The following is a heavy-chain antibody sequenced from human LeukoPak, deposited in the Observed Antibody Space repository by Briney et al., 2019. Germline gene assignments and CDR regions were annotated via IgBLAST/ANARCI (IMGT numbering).Heavy chain of an antibody. V-gene: IGHV4-31*03. Sequence: SQTLSLTCTVSGGSISSGGYYWSWIRQHPGKGLEWIGYIYYSESTYYNPSLKSRVTISVDTSKNQFSLKLSSVTAADTAVYYCARGQEMATTRYFDLWGRGTLVTVSS. J-gene: IGHJ2*01. D-gene: IGHD5-24*01. CDR3: ARGQEMATTRYFDL. CDR2: IYYSEST. CDR1: GGSISSGGYY.